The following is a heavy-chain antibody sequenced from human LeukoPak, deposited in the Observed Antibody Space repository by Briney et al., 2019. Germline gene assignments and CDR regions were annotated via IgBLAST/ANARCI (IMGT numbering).Heavy chain of an antibody. CDR3: ARETPYSSSGIGFHY. Sequence: TSETLSLTCTVSGGSISSYYWSWIRQPPGKGLEWIGFIFYSGSTNYNPSLRSRVTISVDTSKNQFSLRLRSVTAADTAVYYCARETPYSSSGIGFHYWGQGTLVTVSS. V-gene: IGHV4-59*01. CDR1: GGSISSYY. CDR2: IFYSGST. J-gene: IGHJ4*02. D-gene: IGHD6-13*01.